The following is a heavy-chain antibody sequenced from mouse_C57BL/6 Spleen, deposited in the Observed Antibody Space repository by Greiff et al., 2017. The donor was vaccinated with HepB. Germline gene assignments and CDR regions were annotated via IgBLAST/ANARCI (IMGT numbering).Heavy chain of an antibody. J-gene: IGHJ2*01. CDR2: IRNKANGYTT. CDR3: ARYYGSSFDY. V-gene: IGHV7-3*01. D-gene: IGHD1-1*01. CDR1: GFTFTDYY. Sequence: EVKVVESGGGLVQPGGSLSLSRAASGFTFTDYYMSWVRQPPGKALEWLGFIRNKANGYTTEYSASVKGRFTISRDNSQSILYLQMNALRAEDSATYYCARYYGSSFDYWGQGTTLTVSS.